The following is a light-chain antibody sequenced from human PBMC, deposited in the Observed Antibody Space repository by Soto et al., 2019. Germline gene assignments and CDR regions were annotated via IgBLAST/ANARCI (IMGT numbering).Light chain of an antibody. CDR1: QTVRGIY. CDR2: DAS. V-gene: IGKV3-20*01. CDR3: QQYGSSPLT. J-gene: IGKJ4*01. Sequence: PGERATVSCRASQTVRGIYLAWYQQRPGQAPRLLIYDASKRATGVPDRFSGSGSGTDFTLTISRLEPEDFAVYYCQQYGSSPLTFGGGTKVDI.